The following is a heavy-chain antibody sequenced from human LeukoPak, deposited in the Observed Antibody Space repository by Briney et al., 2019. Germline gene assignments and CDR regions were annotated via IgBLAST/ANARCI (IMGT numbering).Heavy chain of an antibody. V-gene: IGHV3-20*04. CDR3: ARQPEYCSSTSCYPFDY. D-gene: IGHD2-2*01. Sequence: GGSLRLSCAASGFTFDDYGMSWVRQAPGKGLEWVSGINWNGGSTGYADSVKGRFTISRDNAKNSLYLQMNSLRAEDRALYYCARQPEYCSSTSCYPFDYWGQGTLVTVSS. J-gene: IGHJ4*02. CDR1: GFTFDDYG. CDR2: INWNGGST.